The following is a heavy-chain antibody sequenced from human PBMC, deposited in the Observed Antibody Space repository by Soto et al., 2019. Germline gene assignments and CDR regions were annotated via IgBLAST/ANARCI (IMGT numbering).Heavy chain of an antibody. V-gene: IGHV4-39*01. Sequence: QLQLQESGPGLVKPSEILSLTCTVSGGSISSSSYYWGWIRQPPGKGLEWIGSIYYSGSTYYNPSLKSRGTISVVTSKNQFFLKLSSVTAAETAVYYCAKYGDRNYFDYWCQGSLVTVSS. CDR1: GGSISSSSYY. CDR3: AKYGDRNYFDY. CDR2: IYYSGST. D-gene: IGHD4-17*01. J-gene: IGHJ4*02.